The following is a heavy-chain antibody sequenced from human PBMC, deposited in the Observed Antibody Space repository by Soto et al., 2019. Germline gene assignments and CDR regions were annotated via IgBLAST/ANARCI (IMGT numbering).Heavy chain of an antibody. CDR3: ARKGGGGAVITISTFSYYYYGMDV. CDR1: GGTFSSYA. D-gene: IGHD3-3*01. J-gene: IGHJ6*02. CDR2: IIPIFGTA. V-gene: IGHV1-69*01. Sequence: QVQLVQSGAEVQKPGSSVKVSCKASGGTFSSYAISWVRQAPGQGLEWMGGIIPIFGTANYAQKFQGRVTITADESTSTAYMELSSLRSEDTAVYYCARKGGGGAVITISTFSYYYYGMDVWGQGTTVTVSS.